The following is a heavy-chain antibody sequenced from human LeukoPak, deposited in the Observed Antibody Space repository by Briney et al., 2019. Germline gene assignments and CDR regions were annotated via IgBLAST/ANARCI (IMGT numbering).Heavy chain of an antibody. D-gene: IGHD6-19*01. V-gene: IGHV4-59*12. J-gene: IGHJ4*02. CDR3: ARARGGSGWLDY. CDR1: GASISDYY. CDR2: IYYTGST. Sequence: SETLSLTCTVSGASISDYYWSWIRQPPGKGLEWFGYIYYTGSTKYNPSLESRVTMSVDTSKDQFSLKLSSVTAADTAVYYCARARGGSGWLDYWGQGTLVTVSS.